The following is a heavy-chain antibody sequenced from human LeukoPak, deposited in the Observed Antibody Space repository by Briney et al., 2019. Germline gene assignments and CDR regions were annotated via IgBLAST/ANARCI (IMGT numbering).Heavy chain of an antibody. CDR3: ARGRWQQSEFAY. V-gene: IGHV3-7*01. CDR1: GFTFSNYW. D-gene: IGHD5-24*01. J-gene: IGHJ4*02. Sequence: GGSLRLSCAASGFTFSNYWMAWARQASGKGLEWVANIKHDGSEKYQVASVEGRFSISRDNANNSLYLQMNSLRVEDTAVYYCARGRWQQSEFAYWGQGTLVTVSS. CDR2: IKHDGSEK.